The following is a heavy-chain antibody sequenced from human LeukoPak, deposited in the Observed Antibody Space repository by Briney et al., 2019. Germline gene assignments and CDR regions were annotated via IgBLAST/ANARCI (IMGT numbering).Heavy chain of an antibody. Sequence: PGGPLRLSCAASGFTFNTYNMNWVRQAPGKGLEWVSSISSSSISIFYADSVKGRFTLSRDNAKNSLYLQMNSLRGDDTAMYYCARGLYYYDSHDTFNIWGQGTMVTVS. J-gene: IGHJ3*02. CDR1: GFTFNTYN. CDR2: ISSSSISI. CDR3: ARGLYYYDSHDTFNI. D-gene: IGHD3-22*01. V-gene: IGHV3-48*01.